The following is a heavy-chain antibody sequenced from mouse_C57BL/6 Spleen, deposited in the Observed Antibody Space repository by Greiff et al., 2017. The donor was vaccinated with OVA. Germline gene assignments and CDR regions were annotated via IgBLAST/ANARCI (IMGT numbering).Heavy chain of an antibody. J-gene: IGHJ4*01. CDR3: ATYCNDAMDY. D-gene: IGHD6-1*01. CDR1: GYAFTNYL. Sequence: QVQLQESGAELVRPGTSVKVSCKASGYAFTNYLIEWVKQRPGQGLEWIGVINPGSGGTNYNEKFKGKATLTADKSSSTAYMQLSSLTSEESAVYLCATYCNDAMDYWGQGTTLTVSS. V-gene: IGHV1-54*01. CDR2: INPGSGGT.